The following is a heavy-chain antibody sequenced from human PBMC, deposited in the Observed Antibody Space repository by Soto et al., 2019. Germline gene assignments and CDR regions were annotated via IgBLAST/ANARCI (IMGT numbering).Heavy chain of an antibody. Sequence: GGSLRLSCAACGFALSIYWMHWVRQAPGKGLVWVSRIGSDGSGTTYADSVKGRFTISRDNAKNTVYLQMTSLSAEDTAVYYCTRVLAGTSGQFDYWGQGTLVTVSS. J-gene: IGHJ4*02. D-gene: IGHD1-26*01. CDR3: TRVLAGTSGQFDY. CDR1: GFALSIYW. CDR2: IGSDGSGT. V-gene: IGHV3-74*01.